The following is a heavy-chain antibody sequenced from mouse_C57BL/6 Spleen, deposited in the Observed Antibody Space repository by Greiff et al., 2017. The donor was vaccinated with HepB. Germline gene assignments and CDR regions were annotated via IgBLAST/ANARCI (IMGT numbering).Heavy chain of an antibody. Sequence: QQSCKASGYTFPSYWMHWVKQRPGRGLEWIGRIDPNSGGTKYNEKFKSKATLTVDKPSSTAYMQLSSLTSEDSAVYYCARSCTYDYDLYWYFDVWGTGTTVTVSS. J-gene: IGHJ1*03. V-gene: IGHV1-72*01. D-gene: IGHD2-4*01. CDR1: GYTFPSYW. CDR2: IDPNSGGT. CDR3: ARSCTYDYDLYWYFDV.